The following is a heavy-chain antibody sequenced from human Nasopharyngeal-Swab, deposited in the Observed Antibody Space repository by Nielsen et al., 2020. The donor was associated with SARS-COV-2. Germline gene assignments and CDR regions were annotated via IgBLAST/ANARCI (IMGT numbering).Heavy chain of an antibody. Sequence: ESLKISCAASGFTFSAYNINWVRQAPGKGLEWIGEINHSGSTNYNPSLKSRVTISVDTSKNQFSLKLSSVTAADTAVYYCARGLMTTVTTYWYFDLWGRGTLVTVSS. CDR3: ARGLMTTVTTYWYFDL. D-gene: IGHD4-17*01. CDR2: INHSGST. J-gene: IGHJ2*01. V-gene: IGHV4-34*01. CDR1: GFTFSAYN.